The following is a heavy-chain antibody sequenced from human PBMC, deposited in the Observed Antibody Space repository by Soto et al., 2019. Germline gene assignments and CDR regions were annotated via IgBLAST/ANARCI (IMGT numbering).Heavy chain of an antibody. Sequence: SETLSLTCTVSGGSISSYYWSWIRQPPGKGLEWIGYIYYSGSTNYNPSLKSRVTISVDTSKNQFSLKLSSVTAADTAVYYCARELGYCSGGSCYRGSPNYYYYMDVWGKGTTVTVSS. V-gene: IGHV4-59*01. CDR2: IYYSGST. J-gene: IGHJ6*03. CDR1: GGSISSYY. CDR3: ARELGYCSGGSCYRGSPNYYYYMDV. D-gene: IGHD2-15*01.